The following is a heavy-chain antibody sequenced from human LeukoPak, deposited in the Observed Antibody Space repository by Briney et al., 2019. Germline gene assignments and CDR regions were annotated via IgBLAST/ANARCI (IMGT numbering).Heavy chain of an antibody. V-gene: IGHV3-30*02. CDR2: IRYDGSNK. D-gene: IGHD4-11*01. J-gene: IGHJ4*02. CDR1: GFTFSSYG. CDR3: AKGAITVTAPNRYFDY. Sequence: GGSLRLSCAASGFTFSSYGMHWVRQAPGKGLEWVAFIRYDGSNKYYADSVKGRFTISRDNSKNTLYLQMNSLRAEDTAVYYCAKGAITVTAPNRYFDYWGQGTVVTVSS.